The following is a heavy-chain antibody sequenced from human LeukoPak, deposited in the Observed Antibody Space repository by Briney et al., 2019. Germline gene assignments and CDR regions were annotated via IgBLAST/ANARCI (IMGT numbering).Heavy chain of an antibody. CDR3: AKTTGYISTWYYFDY. CDR1: GFTFSSYA. Sequence: GRSLRLSCAASGFTFSSYAMTWVRQAPGKGLEWVSVITGSGDSTYYADSVKGRVTISRDNSKNTLYLQVNSLRTEDTAIYYCAKTTGYISTWYYFDYWGQGTLVTASS. CDR2: ITGSGDST. J-gene: IGHJ4*02. V-gene: IGHV3-23*01. D-gene: IGHD6-13*01.